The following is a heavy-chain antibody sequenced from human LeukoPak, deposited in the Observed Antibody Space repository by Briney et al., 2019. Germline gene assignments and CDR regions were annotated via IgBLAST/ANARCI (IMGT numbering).Heavy chain of an antibody. J-gene: IGHJ4*02. CDR3: AREASGSTGYFDS. D-gene: IGHD1-26*01. CDR2: ISHSGST. CDR1: GGSFGAHY. V-gene: IGHV4-34*01. Sequence: SETLSLTCTVYGGSFGAHYWSWVRQPPGKGLEWIGEISHSGSTNYNPSLKSRVTISVDTSKNQVSLNLKSVTAAGTAVYYCAREASGSTGYFDSWGQGTLVTVSS.